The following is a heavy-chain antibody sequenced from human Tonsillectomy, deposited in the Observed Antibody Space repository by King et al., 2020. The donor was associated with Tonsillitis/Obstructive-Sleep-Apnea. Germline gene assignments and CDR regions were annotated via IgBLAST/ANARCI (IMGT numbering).Heavy chain of an antibody. CDR2: ISAYNGNT. V-gene: IGHV1-18*01. CDR3: ARVEGSYYNPHCMDG. CDR1: GYTFTSYG. D-gene: IGHD3-10*01. J-gene: IGHJ6*03. Sequence: VQLVESGAEVKKPGASVKVSCKASGYTFTSYGISWVRQAPGQGLECMGWISAYNGNTNYAQKLQGRVTMTTDTSTSTAYMELKSLTSADTAVYYCARVEGSYYNPHCMDGWGKGTTVPVSS.